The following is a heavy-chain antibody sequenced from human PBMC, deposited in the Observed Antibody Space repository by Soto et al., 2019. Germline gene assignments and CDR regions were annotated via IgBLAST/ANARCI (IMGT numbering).Heavy chain of an antibody. CDR2: ISGSGGST. J-gene: IGHJ4*02. V-gene: IGHV3-23*01. CDR1: GFTFSNYA. CDR3: AKDRYCSGGSCYPFDY. D-gene: IGHD2-15*01. Sequence: GGSLRLSCAASGFTFSNYAMSWVRQAPGKGLEWVSAISGSGGSTYYADSVKGRFTISRDNSKNTLYLQMNSLRAEDTAVYYCAKDRYCSGGSCYPFDYWGQGTLVTVSS.